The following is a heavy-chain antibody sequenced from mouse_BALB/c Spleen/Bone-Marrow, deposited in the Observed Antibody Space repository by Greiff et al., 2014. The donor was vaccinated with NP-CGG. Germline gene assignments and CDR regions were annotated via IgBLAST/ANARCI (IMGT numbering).Heavy chain of an antibody. J-gene: IGHJ3*01. CDR2: INYSGSS. CDR3: ASQNWAWFTY. CDR1: GYSITSDYA. Sequence: EVMLVESGPGLVKPSQSLSLTCTVTGYSITSDYAWNWIRQFPGNKLEWMGYINYSGSSGYNPSLKSRISITRDTSKNQFFLQLNSVTTEGTATYYCASQNWAWFTYWGQGTLVTVSA. D-gene: IGHD4-1*01. V-gene: IGHV3-2*02.